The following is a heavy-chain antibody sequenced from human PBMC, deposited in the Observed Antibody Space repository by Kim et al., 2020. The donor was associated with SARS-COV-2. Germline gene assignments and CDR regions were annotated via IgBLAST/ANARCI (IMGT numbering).Heavy chain of an antibody. D-gene: IGHD3-10*01. CDR3: ARITGGFGEFFDY. CDR2: IIPIFGTA. Sequence: SVKVSCKASGGTFSSYAITWVRQAPGQGLEWMGGIIPIFGTANYAQKFQGRVTITADESTSTAYMELSSLRSEDTAVYYCARITGGFGEFFDYWGQGTLVTVSS. CDR1: GGTFSSYA. V-gene: IGHV1-69*13. J-gene: IGHJ4*02.